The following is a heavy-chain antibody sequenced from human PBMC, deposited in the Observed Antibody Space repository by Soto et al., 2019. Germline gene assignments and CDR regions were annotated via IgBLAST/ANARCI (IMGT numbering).Heavy chain of an antibody. J-gene: IGHJ4*02. CDR3: ARGRYEFGRREYFDY. CDR1: GFTFSSYA. Sequence: GGSLRLSCAASGFTFSSYAMHWVRQAPGKGLEYVSAISSNGGSTYYANSVKGRFTISRDNSKNTLYLQMGSLRAEDMAVYYCARGRYEFGRREYFDYWGQGTLVTVSS. V-gene: IGHV3-64*01. CDR2: ISSNGGST. D-gene: IGHD1-20*01.